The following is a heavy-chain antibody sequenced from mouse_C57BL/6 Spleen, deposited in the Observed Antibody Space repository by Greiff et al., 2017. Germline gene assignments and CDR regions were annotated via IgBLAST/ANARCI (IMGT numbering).Heavy chain of an antibody. CDR2: IHPNSGST. D-gene: IGHD2-3*01. V-gene: IGHV1-64*01. CDR1: GYTFTSYW. J-gene: IGHJ4*01. CDR3: ARPDGYYAMDY. Sequence: QVQLQQPGAELVKPGASVKLSCKASGYTFTSYWMHWVKQRPGQGLEWIGMIHPNSGSTNYNEKFKSKATLTVDKSSSTAYMQRSSLTSEDSAVYYCARPDGYYAMDYWGQGTSVTVSS.